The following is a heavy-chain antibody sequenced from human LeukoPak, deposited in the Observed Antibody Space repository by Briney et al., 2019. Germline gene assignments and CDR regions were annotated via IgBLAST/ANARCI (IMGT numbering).Heavy chain of an antibody. J-gene: IGHJ4*02. D-gene: IGHD2-15*01. CDR3: ARRYCSGGRCPNYFDY. Sequence: SQTLSLTCAISGDSVSSNSAAWHWIRQSPSRGLEWLGRTYYRSKWYNDYAVSVKSRITINPDTSKNQFSLQLNSVTPEDTAVYYCARRYCSGGRCPNYFDYWGQGTLVTVFS. CDR1: GDSVSSNSAA. CDR2: TYYRSKWYN. V-gene: IGHV6-1*01.